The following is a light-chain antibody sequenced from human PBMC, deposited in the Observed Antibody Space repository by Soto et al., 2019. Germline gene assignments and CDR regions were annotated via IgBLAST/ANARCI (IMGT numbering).Light chain of an antibody. CDR2: AAS. CDR1: QGINSTY. J-gene: IGKJ3*01. Sequence: PGERVTLSCRASQGINSTYVAWYQQKSGQAPRLLIYAASIRATDIPDRFSGSGSGTDFTLTISRLEPEDFVVYYCQHYGSSFTFGPGTKVDIK. V-gene: IGKV3-20*01. CDR3: QHYGSSFT.